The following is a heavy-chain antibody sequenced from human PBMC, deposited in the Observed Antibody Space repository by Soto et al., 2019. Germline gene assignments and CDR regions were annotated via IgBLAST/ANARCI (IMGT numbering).Heavy chain of an antibody. CDR2: IIPVFDTV. J-gene: IGHJ3*01. Sequence: QEQLVQSGAEVKKSGSSVKVSCKDTGGLFSSYAVSWVRQAPGQGLEWMGGIIPVFDTVYYAQKFQGRVTITADESTNTAYMELSSLRAEDTAVYFCVRDQVQDYNHDSSGYWRGAFDVWGQGRKVTVSP. V-gene: IGHV1-69*01. CDR3: VRDQVQDYNHDSSGYWRGAFDV. CDR1: GGLFSSYA. D-gene: IGHD3-22*01.